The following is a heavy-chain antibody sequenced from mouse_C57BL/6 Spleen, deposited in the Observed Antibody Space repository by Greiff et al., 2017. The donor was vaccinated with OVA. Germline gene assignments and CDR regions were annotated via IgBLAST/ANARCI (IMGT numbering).Heavy chain of an antibody. V-gene: IGHV1-76*01. CDR1: GYTFTDYS. CDR3: ARTLITTVDYFDY. CDR2: IYPGGGNT. D-gene: IGHD1-1*01. Sequence: QVQLQQSGAELVRPGASVKLSCKASGYTFTDYSLNWVKQRPGQGLEWIARIYPGGGNTYYNEKFKGKATLTADKSSSTAYMQLSSLTSEDSAVXVFARTLITTVDYFDYWGQGTTLTVSS. J-gene: IGHJ2*01.